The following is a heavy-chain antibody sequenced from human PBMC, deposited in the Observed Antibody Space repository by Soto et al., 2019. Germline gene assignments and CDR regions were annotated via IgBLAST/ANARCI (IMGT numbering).Heavy chain of an antibody. J-gene: IGHJ5*02. CDR2: IYSGGST. CDR3: ARTSRYCSGGSCYSKETRFDP. Sequence: GGSLRLSCAASGFTVSSNYMSWVRQAPGKGLEWVSVIYSGGSTYYADSVKGRFTISRDNSKNTLYLQMNSLRAEDTAVYYCARTSRYCSGGSCYSKETRFDPWGQRTLVTVSS. CDR1: GFTVSSNY. V-gene: IGHV3-66*01. D-gene: IGHD2-15*01.